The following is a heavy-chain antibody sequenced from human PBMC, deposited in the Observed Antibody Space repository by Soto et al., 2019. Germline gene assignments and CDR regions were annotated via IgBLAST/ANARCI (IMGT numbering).Heavy chain of an antibody. D-gene: IGHD6-13*01. Sequence: GGFMRDSCAASGVTICSYYMRRVSQAPGKGLEWVSVIYSAGSADFADSVKGRFTISRDNSKNTLYLQMSSLRAEDTAVYYCARVHSSSYHYFEYWGQGTLVTVSS. J-gene: IGHJ4*02. CDR3: ARVHSSSYHYFEY. CDR2: IYSAGSA. CDR1: GVTICSYY. V-gene: IGHV3-66*01.